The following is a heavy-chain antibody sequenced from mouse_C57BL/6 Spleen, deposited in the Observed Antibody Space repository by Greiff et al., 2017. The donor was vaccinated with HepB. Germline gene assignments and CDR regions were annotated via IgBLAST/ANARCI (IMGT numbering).Heavy chain of an antibody. CDR2: IYPGSGST. V-gene: IGHV1-55*01. CDR3: ARKDYDYDGYAMDY. D-gene: IGHD2-4*01. J-gene: IGHJ4*01. Sequence: VKLQQPGAELVKPGASVKMSCKASGYTFTSYWITWVKQRPGQGLEWIGDIYPGSGSTNYNEKFKSKATLTVDTSSSTAYMQLSSLTSEDSAVYYCARKDYDYDGYAMDYWGQGTSVTVSS. CDR1: GYTFTSYW.